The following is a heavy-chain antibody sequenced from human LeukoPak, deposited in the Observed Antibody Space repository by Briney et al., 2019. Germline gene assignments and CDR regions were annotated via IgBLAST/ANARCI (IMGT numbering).Heavy chain of an antibody. V-gene: IGHV3-66*01. CDR2: MYSGGST. CDR1: GFTVSSYY. J-gene: IGHJ4*02. D-gene: IGHD1-7*01. CDR3: ARVTSLTGTIFDS. Sequence: GGSLRLSCAASGFTVSSYYMTWVRQAPGKGLEWVSVMYSGGSTYYADSVKGRVAISRDNSQNTVFLQMNSVRVEDTAVYYCARVTSLTGTIFDSWGQGTLVTVSS.